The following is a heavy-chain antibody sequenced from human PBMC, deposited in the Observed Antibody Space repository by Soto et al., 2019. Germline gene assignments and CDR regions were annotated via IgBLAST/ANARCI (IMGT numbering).Heavy chain of an antibody. CDR2: IWYDGSSK. CDR1: GFTFSSYG. J-gene: IGHJ6*02. D-gene: IGHD2-15*01. Sequence: GVSLRLSCAASGFTFSSYGMHWVRRAPGKGLEWVAVIWYDGSSKYYADSVKGRFTISRDNSKNTLYLQMNSLRAEDTAVYYCARDLETPRWPNYYGMDVWGQGTTVTVSS. CDR3: ARDLETPRWPNYYGMDV. V-gene: IGHV3-33*01.